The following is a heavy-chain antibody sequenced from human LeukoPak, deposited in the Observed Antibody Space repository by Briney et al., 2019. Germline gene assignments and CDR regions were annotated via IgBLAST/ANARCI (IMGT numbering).Heavy chain of an antibody. D-gene: IGHD5-24*01. Sequence: GRSLRLSCAASGFTVSSDGMHWVRQAPGRGLGWVAFVWYDGSNKYYADSVKGRFTISRDNSKKTLYLQMNSLRAEDTAVYYCARGDRSNDAKYLQHWGQGTLVPVS. J-gene: IGHJ1*01. CDR3: ARGDRSNDAKYLQH. V-gene: IGHV3-33*01. CDR1: GFTVSSDG. CDR2: VWYDGSNK.